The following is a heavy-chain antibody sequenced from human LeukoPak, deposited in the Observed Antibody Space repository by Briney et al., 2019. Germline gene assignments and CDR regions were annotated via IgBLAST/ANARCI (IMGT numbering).Heavy chain of an antibody. CDR2: IGASGGGT. Sequence: GGSLRLSCAASGFTFSAYAMNWVRQAPGKGLEWVSVIGASGGGTYYADSVKGRFTISRDNSHNTLYLQMNSLRAEGTAVYYCAKEGGYTYGQNQYYAMDVWGQGTTVTVSS. CDR3: AKEGGYTYGQNQYYAMDV. J-gene: IGHJ6*02. V-gene: IGHV3-23*01. D-gene: IGHD5-18*01. CDR1: GFTFSAYA.